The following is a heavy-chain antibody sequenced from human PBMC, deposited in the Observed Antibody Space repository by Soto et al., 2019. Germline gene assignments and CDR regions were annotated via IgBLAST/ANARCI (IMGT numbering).Heavy chain of an antibody. V-gene: IGHV3-11*03. CDR3: ASQRPYSSVYYEYHWFDP. Sequence: AGGALRLSYAASGFTFSDYYMSLIRQAPGKGLEWISYIGIGNTSKDTKYADTVKGRFTISRDNAKNSLYLQMDSLRAEDTAVYYCASQRPYSSVYYEYHWFDPWGQGIPVTVSS. D-gene: IGHD6-19*01. CDR1: GFTFSDYY. J-gene: IGHJ5*02. CDR2: IGIGNTSKDT.